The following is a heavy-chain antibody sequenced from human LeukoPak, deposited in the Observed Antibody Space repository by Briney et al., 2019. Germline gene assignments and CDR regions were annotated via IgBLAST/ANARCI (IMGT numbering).Heavy chain of an antibody. Sequence: GGSLRLSCAASGFTFSSYWMHWVRQAPGKGLVWVSRINSDGSNTSYADSVKGRFTISRDNAKNTLYLQMNSLRAEDTAVYYCARDSPHGDYGHWGQGTLVTVSS. J-gene: IGHJ4*02. CDR1: GFTFSSYW. CDR2: INSDGSNT. V-gene: IGHV3-74*01. CDR3: ARDSPHGDYGH. D-gene: IGHD4-17*01.